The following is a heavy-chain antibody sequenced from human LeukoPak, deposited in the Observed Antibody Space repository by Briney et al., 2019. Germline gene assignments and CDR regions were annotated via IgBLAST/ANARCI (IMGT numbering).Heavy chain of an antibody. Sequence: ASVKVSCKASGYTFTGYYMHWVRQAPGQGLEWMRWINPNSGGTKYAQKFQGRVTMTRDTSISTAYMDLNSLRSDDTAVYYCARGTARGTCYDWGQGTLVTVSS. CDR3: ARGTARGTCYD. CDR1: GYTFTGYY. D-gene: IGHD2-15*01. V-gene: IGHV1-2*02. CDR2: INPNSGGT. J-gene: IGHJ4*02.